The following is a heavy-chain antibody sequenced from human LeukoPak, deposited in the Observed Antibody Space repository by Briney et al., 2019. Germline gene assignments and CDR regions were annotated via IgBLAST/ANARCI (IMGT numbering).Heavy chain of an antibody. D-gene: IGHD3-9*01. CDR2: ITSSGSYI. Sequence: GGSLRLSCAASGFTFSNYDMNWVRQAPGKGLEWVSSITSSGSYIHYADSVKGRFTISRDNAKTSLYLQMNSLRAEDTAVYYCARDGGDYDILTGYYSAVDYWGQGTLVTVSS. V-gene: IGHV3-21*01. CDR1: GFTFSNYD. CDR3: ARDGGDYDILTGYYSAVDY. J-gene: IGHJ4*02.